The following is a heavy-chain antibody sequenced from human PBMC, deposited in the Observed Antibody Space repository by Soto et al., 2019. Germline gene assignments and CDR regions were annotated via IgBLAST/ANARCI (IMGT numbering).Heavy chain of an antibody. J-gene: IGHJ6*02. CDR2: IYYNGST. Sequence: PSETLSLTCTVSGASTSIGGYFWSWIRQHPGKGLEWIGHIYYNGSTYYNPSLKSRLTISVDTSKNEFSLRLTSVTAADTAVYFCATDEYFGSEIDFYYYAMDVWGQGTTVTVSS. CDR1: GASTSIGGYF. D-gene: IGHD3-10*01. V-gene: IGHV4-31*03. CDR3: ATDEYFGSEIDFYYYAMDV.